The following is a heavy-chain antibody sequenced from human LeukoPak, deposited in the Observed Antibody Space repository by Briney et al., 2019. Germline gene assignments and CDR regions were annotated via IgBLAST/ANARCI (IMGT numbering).Heavy chain of an antibody. CDR2: INQAGSEK. Sequence: PGGSLRLSCAASGFTFSSYWMSWVRQAPGKGLEWVANINQAGSEKYYVDSVKGRFTISRDNAKNSLFLQMNSLRAEDTAVYFCARVVVGVTNRFDPWGQGTLVIVSS. CDR3: ARVVVGVTNRFDP. J-gene: IGHJ5*02. CDR1: GFTFSSYW. D-gene: IGHD2-15*01. V-gene: IGHV3-7*05.